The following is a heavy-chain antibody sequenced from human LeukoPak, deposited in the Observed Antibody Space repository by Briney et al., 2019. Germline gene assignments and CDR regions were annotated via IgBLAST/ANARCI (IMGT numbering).Heavy chain of an antibody. Sequence: SSETLSLTCTVSGGSISSSNYYWGWIRQPPGKGLEWIGSIYYTGSTYYNPPLKSRVTISVDTSKNHFSLKLNSVTAADTAVYYCARALAVPAAIGHDAFDIWGQGTMVTVSS. CDR2: IYYTGST. CDR1: GGSISSSNYY. CDR3: ARALAVPAAIGHDAFDI. J-gene: IGHJ3*02. V-gene: IGHV4-39*07. D-gene: IGHD2-2*01.